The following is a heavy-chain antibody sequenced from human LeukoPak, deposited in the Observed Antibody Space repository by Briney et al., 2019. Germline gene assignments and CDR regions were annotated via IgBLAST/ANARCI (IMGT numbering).Heavy chain of an antibody. CDR1: GFTFSSYS. D-gene: IGHD1-26*01. CDR3: AKDRSIGTYYTFDH. Sequence: GGSLRLSCAASGFTFSSYSMSWVRQAPGKGLEWVSSVSSSSSYIYYADSVKGRFTVSRDNSKNSLYLQMNSLTAADTAVYCCAKDRSIGTYYTFDHWGQGTLVTVSS. J-gene: IGHJ4*02. CDR2: VSSSSSYI. V-gene: IGHV3-21*04.